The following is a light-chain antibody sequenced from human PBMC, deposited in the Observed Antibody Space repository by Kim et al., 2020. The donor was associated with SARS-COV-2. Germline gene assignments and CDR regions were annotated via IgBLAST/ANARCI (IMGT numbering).Light chain of an antibody. Sequence: EIVMTQSPVTLSVSPGERATLSCRASQSVSSNLAWYQQKPGQAPWLLVYAASTRATDIPARFSGSGSGTEFTLTISSLQSEDVAIYYCQQYTNWPQTFGQGTKVDIK. J-gene: IGKJ1*01. CDR1: QSVSSN. V-gene: IGKV3-15*01. CDR2: AAS. CDR3: QQYTNWPQT.